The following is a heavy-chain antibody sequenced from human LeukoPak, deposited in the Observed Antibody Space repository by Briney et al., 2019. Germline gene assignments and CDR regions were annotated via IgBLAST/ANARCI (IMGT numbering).Heavy chain of an antibody. J-gene: IGHJ5*02. CDR3: ARDYGGSSGWFDP. V-gene: IGHV1-8*01. CDR2: MSPNSDNT. Sequence: GASVKVSCKASGYTFTSYDINWVRQATGQGLEWMGWMSPNSDNTGSAQKFQGRVTFTRDTSISTAYMELRSLTSEDTAVYYCARDYGGSSGWFDPWGQGTLVTVSS. D-gene: IGHD4-23*01. CDR1: GYTFTSYD.